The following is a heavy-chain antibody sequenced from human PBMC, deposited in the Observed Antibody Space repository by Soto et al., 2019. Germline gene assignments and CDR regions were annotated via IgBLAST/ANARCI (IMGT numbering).Heavy chain of an antibody. V-gene: IGHV3-23*01. D-gene: IGHD3-10*01. Sequence: DVQLLESGGDLVQPGGSLRLSCAASGVTFSSYAMSWVRQAPGKGLEWVSSVSAGGDMTYYSDSMKGRFTISRDNSTNALFLQMNSLRAEDTALYYCARGDRGGSGSPARYYYSGVDVWGQGTTVTVSS. CDR1: GVTFSSYA. CDR2: VSAGGDMT. J-gene: IGHJ6*02. CDR3: ARGDRGGSGSPARYYYSGVDV.